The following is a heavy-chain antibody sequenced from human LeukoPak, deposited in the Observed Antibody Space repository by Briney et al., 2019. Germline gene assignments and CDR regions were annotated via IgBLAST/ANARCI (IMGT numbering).Heavy chain of an antibody. CDR1: GFTFSNYG. Sequence: GGSLRLSCAASGFTFSNYGMYWVRQAPGKGLEWVAFIRYDEINKYYADSVKGRFSISRDNSKNTLYLQMNSLRPEDTAVYYRATNVIPAAIPIYWGQGTLVTVSS. CDR3: ATNVIPAAIPIY. V-gene: IGHV3-30*02. CDR2: IRYDEINK. J-gene: IGHJ4*02. D-gene: IGHD2-2*01.